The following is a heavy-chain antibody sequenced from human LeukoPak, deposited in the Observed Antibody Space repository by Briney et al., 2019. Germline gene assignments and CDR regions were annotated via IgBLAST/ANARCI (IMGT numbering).Heavy chain of an antibody. J-gene: IGHJ4*02. Sequence: GGSLRLSCAASGFTFDDYAMHWVRHAPRKGLEWVSGISWNSGSIGYADSVKGRFTISRDNAKNSLYLQMNSLRAEDTALYYCAKDISFVAGHFDYWGQGTLVTVSS. CDR2: ISWNSGSI. D-gene: IGHD6-19*01. CDR3: AKDISFVAGHFDY. CDR1: GFTFDDYA. V-gene: IGHV3-9*01.